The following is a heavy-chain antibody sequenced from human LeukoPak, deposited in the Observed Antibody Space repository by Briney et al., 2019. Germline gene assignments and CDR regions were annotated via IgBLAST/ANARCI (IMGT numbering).Heavy chain of an antibody. D-gene: IGHD3-3*01. J-gene: IGHJ4*02. CDR3: ARDMPYDFLSGYYGDITSDY. V-gene: IGHV3-7*01. Sequence: GGSLRLSCAASGFTFSSYWMSWVRQAPGKGLEWVANIKQDGSEKYYVDSVKGRFTISRDNAKNSLYLQMNSLRAEDTAVYYCARDMPYDFLSGYYGDITSDYWGQGTPVTVSS. CDR1: GFTFSSYW. CDR2: IKQDGSEK.